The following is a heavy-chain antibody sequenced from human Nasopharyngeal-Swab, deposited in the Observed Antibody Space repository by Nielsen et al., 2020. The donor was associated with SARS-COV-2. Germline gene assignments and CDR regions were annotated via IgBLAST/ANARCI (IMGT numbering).Heavy chain of an antibody. Sequence: WIPQPPGKGLEWIGYIYYSGSTYYNPSLKSRVTISVDTSKNQFSLMLSSVTAADTAVYYCARVSRYYYMDVWGKGTTVTVSS. CDR3: ARVSRYYYMDV. V-gene: IGHV4-31*02. CDR2: IYYSGST. J-gene: IGHJ6*03.